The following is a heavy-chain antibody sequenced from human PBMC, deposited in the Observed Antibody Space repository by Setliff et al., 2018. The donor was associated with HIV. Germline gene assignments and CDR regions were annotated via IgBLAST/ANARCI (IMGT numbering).Heavy chain of an antibody. D-gene: IGHD3-16*01. Sequence: SETLSLTCTVSGGSISSNSYYWGWIRQPPGKGLEWIGSIYHSGRTYYNPSLKSRVTISEDTSKNQFSLKVNSVTAADTAMYYCARMLWRWGNYFDYWGQGTLVTVSS. CDR1: GGSISSNSYY. CDR3: ARMLWRWGNYFDY. J-gene: IGHJ4*02. CDR2: IYHSGRT. V-gene: IGHV4-39*07.